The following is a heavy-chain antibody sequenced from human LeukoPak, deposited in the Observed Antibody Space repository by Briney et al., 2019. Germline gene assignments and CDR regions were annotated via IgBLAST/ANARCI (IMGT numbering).Heavy chain of an antibody. V-gene: IGHV3-48*03. CDR2: ISTSGSTT. CDR3: AGDLYFYDK. J-gene: IGHJ4*02. CDR1: GFSFSRYW. D-gene: IGHD3-22*01. Sequence: GGSLRLSCAASGFSFSRYWMNWVRQAPGKGLEWVSYISTSGSTTYHADSVRGRLTISRDNAENSLYLQMKSLRAEDTAVYYWAGDLYFYDKWGQGTLVTVSS.